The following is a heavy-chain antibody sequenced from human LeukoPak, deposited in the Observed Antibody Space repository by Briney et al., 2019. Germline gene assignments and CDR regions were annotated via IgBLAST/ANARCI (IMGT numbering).Heavy chain of an antibody. J-gene: IGHJ5*02. Sequence: SGGSLRLSCAVSGFTFRSYWMTWVRQAPGKGLEWVANIKQDGSERDYVDSVKGRFTISGDNAKNSLYLQMNSLRAEDTAVYYCARGRNSGWYYDSWGQGTLVTVSS. CDR3: ARGRNSGWYYDS. CDR1: GFTFRSYW. CDR2: IKQDGSER. V-gene: IGHV3-7*05. D-gene: IGHD6-19*01.